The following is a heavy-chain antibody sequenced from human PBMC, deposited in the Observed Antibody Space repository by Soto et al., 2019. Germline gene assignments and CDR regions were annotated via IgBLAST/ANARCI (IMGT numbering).Heavy chain of an antibody. D-gene: IGHD3-3*01. V-gene: IGHV1-69*06. CDR2: IIPIFGTA. CDR1: GGTFSSYA. Sequence: SVKVSFKASGGTFSSYAISWLRQAPGQGLEWMGGIIPIFGTANYAQKFQGRVTITADKSTSTAYMELSSLRSEDTAVYYCARMGFSPNWFDPWGQGTLVTVSS. CDR3: ARMGFSPNWFDP. J-gene: IGHJ5*02.